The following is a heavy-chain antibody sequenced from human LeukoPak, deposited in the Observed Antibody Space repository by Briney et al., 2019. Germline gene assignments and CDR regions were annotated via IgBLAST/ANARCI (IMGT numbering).Heavy chain of an antibody. Sequence: GGSLRLSCAASGFTFSSYGMSWVRQAPEKGLQWVSAISGGGVSTYYADSVRGRFTISRDNSKNTLYLQMNSLRAEDTAVYYCASGEDGVSGGYDLQFDYWGQGTLVTVSS. V-gene: IGHV3-23*01. J-gene: IGHJ4*02. D-gene: IGHD5-12*01. CDR1: GFTFSSYG. CDR3: ASGEDGVSGGYDLQFDY. CDR2: ISGGGVST.